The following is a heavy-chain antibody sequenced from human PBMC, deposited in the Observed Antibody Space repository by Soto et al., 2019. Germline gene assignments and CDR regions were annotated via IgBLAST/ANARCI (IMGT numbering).Heavy chain of an antibody. CDR3: AREADDSSGYFVGFDY. J-gene: IGHJ4*02. D-gene: IGHD3-22*01. CDR1: GYTFRRYW. Sequence: GGSLRLSCAASGYTFRRYWMHWVRQVPGKGLVWVSRINRDGSIISYADSVKGRLTISRDNAKNTLYLQMNRLRAEDTAMYFCAREADDSSGYFVGFDYWGQGTPVTVSS. V-gene: IGHV3-74*01. CDR2: INRDGSII.